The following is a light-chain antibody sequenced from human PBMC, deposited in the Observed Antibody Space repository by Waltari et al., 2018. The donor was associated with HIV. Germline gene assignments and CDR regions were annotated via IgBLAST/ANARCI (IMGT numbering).Light chain of an antibody. V-gene: IGLV3-1*01. CDR1: KLGDKY. Sequence: SSELTQPPSVSVSPGPTASITCSGDKLGDKYVCWYQQKPGQSPLLVIYQDNMRPSGIPGRFSGSNSGNTATLTISGTQAMDEADYYCQAWDSSAVVFGGGTKLTVL. CDR2: QDN. CDR3: QAWDSSAVV. J-gene: IGLJ2*01.